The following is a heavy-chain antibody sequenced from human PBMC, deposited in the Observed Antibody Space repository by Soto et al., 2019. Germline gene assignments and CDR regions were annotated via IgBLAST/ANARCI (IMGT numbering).Heavy chain of an antibody. CDR3: AKNQAWSRRDTGAFDV. D-gene: IGHD1-1*01. CDR2: ISGSGNKI. J-gene: IGHJ3*01. CDR1: GFTFGDYG. V-gene: IGHV3-23*01. Sequence: VQLSQSGGGLVQRGGSLRLSCVGSGFTFGDYGINWVRQAPGKGLEWVSGISGSGNKIDYSDSVEGRFTIFRDNDKTTVLLQMNGLNAGDTGDYFCAKNQAWSRRDTGAFDVWGQGTVVTVSS.